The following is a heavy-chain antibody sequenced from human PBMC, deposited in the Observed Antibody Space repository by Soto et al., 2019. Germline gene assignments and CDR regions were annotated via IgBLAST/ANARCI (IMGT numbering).Heavy chain of an antibody. J-gene: IGHJ4*02. V-gene: IGHV1-69*06. D-gene: IGHD2-15*01. Sequence: QVQLVQSGTEVKKPGSSVKVSCKTSGGSLSTNPISWVRQAPRQGLEWMGGTGSGTGPGNHAQKFQGRLTVTADKSTGTVYMELTNLSSEDTAVYYCARRDSGGFFRFFDSWGQGTLVTVSS. CDR3: ARRDSGGFFRFFDS. CDR1: GGSLSTNP. CDR2: TGSGTGPG.